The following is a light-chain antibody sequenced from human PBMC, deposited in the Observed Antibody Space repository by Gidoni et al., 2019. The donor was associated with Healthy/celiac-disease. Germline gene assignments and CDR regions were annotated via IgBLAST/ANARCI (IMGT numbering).Light chain of an antibody. V-gene: IGLV1-44*01. CDR3: AAWDDSLNGLV. CDR2: SNN. J-gene: IGLJ2*01. CDR1: SSNIGSNT. Sequence: QSVLTQPPSASGTPGQRVIISCSGSSSNIGSNTVHWYQQLPGTAPKLLIYSNNQRPSGVPDRFSGSKSGTSASLAISGLQSEDEADYYCAAWDDSLNGLVFGGGTKLTVL.